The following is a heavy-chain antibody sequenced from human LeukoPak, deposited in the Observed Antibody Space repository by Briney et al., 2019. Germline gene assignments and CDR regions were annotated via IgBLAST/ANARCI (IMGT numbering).Heavy chain of an antibody. CDR3: ASILQLWFPGDY. V-gene: IGHV4-39*01. D-gene: IGHD5-18*01. Sequence: PSETLSLTCTVSGGSISSSSYYWGWIRQPPGKGLEWIGSIYYSGSTYYNPSLKSRVTISVDTSKNQFSLKLSSVTAADTAVYYCASILQLWFPGDYWGQGTLVTVSS. CDR2: IYYSGST. CDR1: GGSISSSSYY. J-gene: IGHJ4*02.